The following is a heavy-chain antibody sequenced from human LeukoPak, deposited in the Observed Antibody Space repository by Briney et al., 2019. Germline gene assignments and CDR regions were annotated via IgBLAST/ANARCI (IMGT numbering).Heavy chain of an antibody. CDR1: GGTFSGYV. CDR2: IIPIFDTT. J-gene: IGHJ4*02. D-gene: IGHD6-13*01. CDR3: ARHPAGGIGMVPPYYFDY. V-gene: IGHV1-69*05. Sequence: ASVEGSCKASGGTFSGYVISWVRQAPGQGLEWMGRIIPIFDTTNYAQKFQGRVTITTDESTSTAYMELSSLRSEDTAIYYCARHPAGGIGMVPPYYFDYWGQGTLVTVSS.